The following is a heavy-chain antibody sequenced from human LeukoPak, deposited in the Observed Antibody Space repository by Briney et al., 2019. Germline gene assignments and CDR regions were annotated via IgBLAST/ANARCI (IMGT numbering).Heavy chain of an antibody. CDR2: ISSSGSTI. V-gene: IGHV3-48*03. CDR1: GFTFSSYE. Sequence: PGGSLRLSCAASGFTFSSYEMNWVRQAPGKGLEWVSYISSSGSTIYYADSVKGRFTISRDNAKNSLYLQMNSLRAEDTAVYYCARFLGFGESFFDYWGQGTLATVSS. D-gene: IGHD3-10*01. J-gene: IGHJ4*02. CDR3: ARFLGFGESFFDY.